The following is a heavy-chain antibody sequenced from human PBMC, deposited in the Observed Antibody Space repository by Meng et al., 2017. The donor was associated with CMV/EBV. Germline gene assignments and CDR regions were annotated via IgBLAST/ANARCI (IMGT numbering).Heavy chain of an antibody. D-gene: IGHD1-26*01. Sequence: EVQLVESGGGLFQPGGSRGLSCAASGFTVSSNYMSWVRQAPGKGLEWVSVIYSGGSTYYADSVKGRFTISRDNSKNTLYLQMNSLRAEDTAVYYCARIGSGSYSWDYWGQGTLVTVSS. CDR2: IYSGGST. CDR3: ARIGSGSYSWDY. V-gene: IGHV3-66*01. J-gene: IGHJ4*02. CDR1: GFTVSSNY.